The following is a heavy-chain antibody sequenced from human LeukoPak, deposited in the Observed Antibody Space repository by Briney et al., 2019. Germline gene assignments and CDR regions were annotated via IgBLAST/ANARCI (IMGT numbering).Heavy chain of an antibody. J-gene: IGHJ4*02. CDR2: IYYSGST. CDR3: ARGRWLQPDY. CDR1: GGSISSYY. D-gene: IGHD5-24*01. Sequence: PSETLSLTCTVSGGSISSYYWSWIRQPPGKGLEWIGYIYYSGSTNYNPSLKSRVTISVDSSKNQFSLKLSSVTAADTAVYYCARGRWLQPDYWGQGTLVTVSS. V-gene: IGHV4-59*01.